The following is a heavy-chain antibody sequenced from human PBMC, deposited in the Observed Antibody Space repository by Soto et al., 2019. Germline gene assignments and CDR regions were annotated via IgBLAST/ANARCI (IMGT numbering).Heavy chain of an antibody. CDR2: ISYDGNNK. D-gene: IGHD5-12*01. V-gene: IGHV3-30-3*01. CDR3: ARDLSRSGYGTHAFDI. J-gene: IGHJ3*02. Sequence: QVQLVESGGGVVQPGRSLRLSCAASGFTFSSYAMHWVRQAPGKRLEWVAVISYDGNNKYYADSVKGRSTITRNNAKNTLYLQMNRRRAEDTAGYYCARDLSRSGYGTHAFDIWGQRTMVTVSS. CDR1: GFTFSSYA.